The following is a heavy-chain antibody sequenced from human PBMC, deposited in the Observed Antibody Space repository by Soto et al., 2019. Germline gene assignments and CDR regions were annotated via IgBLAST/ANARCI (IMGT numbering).Heavy chain of an antibody. CDR2: ISSSSSTI. J-gene: IGHJ4*02. CDR3: ATETSYGGYAY. D-gene: IGHD5-12*01. V-gene: IGHV3-48*01. Sequence: GGSLRLSCSASGLTFCSYGINWVRKAPGKGLEWVSYISSSSSTIYYADSVRGRFTISRDNAKNSLYLQMNSLRAEDTAVYYCATETSYGGYAYWGRGTLVTVSS. CDR1: GLTFCSYG.